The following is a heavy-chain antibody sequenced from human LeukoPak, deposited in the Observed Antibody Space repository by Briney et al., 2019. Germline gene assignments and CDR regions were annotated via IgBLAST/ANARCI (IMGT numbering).Heavy chain of an antibody. CDR3: AREDYDILTGPRGLDY. V-gene: IGHV3-66*01. D-gene: IGHD3-9*01. CDR2: IYSGGST. J-gene: IGHJ4*02. Sequence: GGSLRPSCAASGFTVSSNYMSWVRQAPGKGLEWVSVIYSGGSTYYADPVKGRFTISRDNSKNTLYLQMNSLRAEDTAVYYCAREDYDILTGPRGLDYWGQGTLVTVSS. CDR1: GFTVSSNY.